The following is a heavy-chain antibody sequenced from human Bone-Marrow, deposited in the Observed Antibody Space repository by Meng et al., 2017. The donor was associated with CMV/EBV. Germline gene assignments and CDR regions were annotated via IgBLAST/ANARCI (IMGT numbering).Heavy chain of an antibody. CDR1: GFTFDDYA. J-gene: IGHJ4*02. Sequence: SLKISCAASGFTFDDYAMHWVRQAPGKGLEWVSGISWNSGSIGYADSVKGRFTISRDNAKNSLYLQMNSLRAEDMALYYCARGFPSYDYWGQGTLVTVSS. V-gene: IGHV3-9*03. CDR3: ARGFPSYDY. D-gene: IGHD1-26*01. CDR2: ISWNSGSI.